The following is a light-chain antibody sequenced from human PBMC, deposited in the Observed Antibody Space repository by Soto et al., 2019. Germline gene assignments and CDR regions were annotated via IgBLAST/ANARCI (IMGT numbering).Light chain of an antibody. CDR3: QQYNSYAWT. J-gene: IGKJ1*01. CDR2: DAS. V-gene: IGKV1-5*01. CDR1: QRISSW. Sequence: DIQMTQSPSTLSASVGDRVTITCRASQRISSWLAWYQQKPGKAPKLLIYDASSLESGVPSRFSGSGSGTDFTLPISSLQADDFATYYCQQYNSYAWTFGQGTKVEIK.